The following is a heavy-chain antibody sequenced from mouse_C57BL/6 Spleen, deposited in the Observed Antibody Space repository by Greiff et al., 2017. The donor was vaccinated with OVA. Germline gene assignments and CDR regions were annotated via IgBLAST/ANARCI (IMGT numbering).Heavy chain of an antibody. CDR1: GYTFTSYW. CDR2: IDPSDSYT. CDR3: SSGLRYFDD. V-gene: IGHV1-50*01. J-gene: IGHJ2*01. Sequence: VQLQQSGAELVKPGASVKLSCKASGYTFTSYWMQWVKQRPGQGLEWIGEIDPSDSYTNYNQKFKGKATLTVDTSSSTAYMQLSSLTSDDSAVYYGSSGLRYFDDWGKGTTLTVSS.